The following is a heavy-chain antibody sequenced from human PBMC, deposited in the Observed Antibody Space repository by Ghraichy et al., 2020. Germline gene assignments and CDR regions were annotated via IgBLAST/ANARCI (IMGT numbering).Heavy chain of an antibody. D-gene: IGHD3-3*01. J-gene: IGHJ4*02. Sequence: SVKVSCKASGGTFSDYAMNWVRQAPGQGLEWLGGVIPISGTANYAQKFQGRVTVIADESTKTAYMDLSSLRPEDTAVYFCATPIRYYDHWSGNVPFDYWGQGTLVTVSS. CDR2: VIPISGTA. V-gene: IGHV1-69*13. CDR1: GGTFSDYA. CDR3: ATPIRYYDHWSGNVPFDY.